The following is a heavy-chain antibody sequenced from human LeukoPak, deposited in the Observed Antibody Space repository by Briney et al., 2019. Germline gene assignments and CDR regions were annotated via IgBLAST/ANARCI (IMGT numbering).Heavy chain of an antibody. D-gene: IGHD3-10*01. J-gene: IGHJ4*02. Sequence: GGSLRLSCAASGFTVSNNDMTWVRQAPGRGLQWVSGLYSGGSTTYADSVKGRFSISRDNLKNTLYLQMNSLRAEDTAVYYCARAFQYGSGTYPYSLWGQGTLVTVSS. CDR3: ARAFQYGSGTYPYSL. CDR2: LYSGGST. V-gene: IGHV3-66*01. CDR1: GFTVSNND.